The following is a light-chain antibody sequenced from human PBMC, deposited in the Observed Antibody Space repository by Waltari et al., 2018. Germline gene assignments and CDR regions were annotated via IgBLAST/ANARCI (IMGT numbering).Light chain of an antibody. V-gene: IGKV1-39*01. Sequence: DIQMTQSPSSLSASVGDGVTITCQTSQSIRNYLNWYQQKPGKAPNLLIYTASTLQSGVPSRFSGSGSGTDFTLTINNLQPEDFATYYCQQSHSFPFTFGQGTRVEI. CDR3: QQSHSFPFT. CDR2: TAS. J-gene: IGKJ5*01. CDR1: QSIRNY.